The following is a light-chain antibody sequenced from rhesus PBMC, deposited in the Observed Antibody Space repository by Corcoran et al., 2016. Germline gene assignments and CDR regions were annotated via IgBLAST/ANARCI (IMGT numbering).Light chain of an antibody. V-gene: IGKV1-36*02. Sequence: DIQMTQSPSSLSASVGDRVTITCRTSQGISDYLSWYQQKPGKAPKGLIYAASSLESGVPSRFSGRGSGTEFTLTISSLQPADLASSYCLQGYSTPYSFGQGTKVEIK. J-gene: IGKJ2*01. CDR3: LQGYSTPYS. CDR2: AAS. CDR1: QGISDY.